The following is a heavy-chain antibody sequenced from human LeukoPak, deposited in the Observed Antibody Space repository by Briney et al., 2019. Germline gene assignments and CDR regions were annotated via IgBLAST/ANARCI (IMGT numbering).Heavy chain of an antibody. D-gene: IGHD2-8*01. Sequence: SETLSLTCTVSGGSISSSSYYWVWIRQPPGKGLEWIGSIYYSGSTYYNPSLKSRVTISVDTSKNQFSLKLSSVTAADTAVYYSARRYSGYCTNGVCWASDLDYRRQATLATVSS. CDR3: ARRYSGYCTNGVCWASDLDY. CDR2: IYYSGST. J-gene: IGHJ4*02. V-gene: IGHV4-39*01. CDR1: GGSISSSSYY.